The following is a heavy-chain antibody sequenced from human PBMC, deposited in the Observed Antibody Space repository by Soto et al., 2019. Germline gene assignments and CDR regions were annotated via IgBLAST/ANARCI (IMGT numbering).Heavy chain of an antibody. J-gene: IGHJ6*03. CDR3: ARHVSYCSGGSCYLDYYYYMDV. D-gene: IGHD2-15*01. CDR2: IYYSGST. Sequence: SETLSLTCTVSGGSISSYYWSWIRQPPGKGLEWIGYIYYSGSTNYNPSLKSRVTISVDTSKNQFSLKLSSVTAADTAVYYCARHVSYCSGGSCYLDYYYYMDVWGKGTTVTVSS. V-gene: IGHV4-59*08. CDR1: GGSISSYY.